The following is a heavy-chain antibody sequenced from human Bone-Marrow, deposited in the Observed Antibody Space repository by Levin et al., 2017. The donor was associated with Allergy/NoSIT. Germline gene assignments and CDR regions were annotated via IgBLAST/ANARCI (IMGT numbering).Heavy chain of an antibody. CDR1: GYTFTGFY. CDR2: INPDSGVT. Sequence: RASVKVSCKSSGYTFTGFYLHWVRQAPGQALEWMGWINPDSGVTDVAQKFQGRLTMTRDTSISMAYMDLSRLRHDDTAVYFCARRDFHNGLDIWGQGTKVTVSS. CDR3: ARRDFHNGLDI. J-gene: IGHJ3*02. V-gene: IGHV1-2*02. D-gene: IGHD2-8*01.